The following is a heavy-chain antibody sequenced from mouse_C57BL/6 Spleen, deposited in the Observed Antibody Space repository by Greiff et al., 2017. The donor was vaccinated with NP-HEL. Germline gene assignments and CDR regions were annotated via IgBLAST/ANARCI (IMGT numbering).Heavy chain of an antibody. CDR2: IDPSDSYT. Sequence: VQLQQPGAELVKPGASVKLSCKASGYTFTSYWMQWVKQRPGQGLEWIGEIDPSDSYTNYNQKFKGKATLTVDTSSSTAYMQLSSLTSEDSAVYYCARRDPSSAMDYWGQGTSVTVSS. V-gene: IGHV1-50*01. CDR1: GYTFTSYW. D-gene: IGHD1-3*01. CDR3: ARRDPSSAMDY. J-gene: IGHJ4*01.